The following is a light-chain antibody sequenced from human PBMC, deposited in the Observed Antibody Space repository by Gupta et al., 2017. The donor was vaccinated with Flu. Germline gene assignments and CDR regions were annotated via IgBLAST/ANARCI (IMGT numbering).Light chain of an antibody. CDR1: SSDVGGYNY. V-gene: IGLV2-8*01. Sequence: QSALTQPPSASGSPGHSVTISCTGTSSDVGGYNYVSWYQQHPGKAPKLMIYEVSKRPSGVPDRFSGSKSGNTASLTVSGLQAEDEADYYCSSYAGSNNFWVFGGGTKLTVL. J-gene: IGLJ3*02. CDR2: EVS. CDR3: SSYAGSNNFWV.